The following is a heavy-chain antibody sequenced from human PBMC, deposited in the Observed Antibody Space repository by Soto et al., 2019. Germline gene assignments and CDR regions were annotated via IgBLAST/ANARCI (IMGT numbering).Heavy chain of an antibody. CDR1: GGSVSSGNYY. J-gene: IGHJ4*02. Sequence: PSETLSLTCTVSGGSVSSGNYYWSWIRQPPGKGLEWIGFIYYTGSSSYNPSLKSRVTMSLDKSNNQFSLKLTSVTAADTAVYYCARDVDADFRTDFDYWGRGTLVTVSS. D-gene: IGHD4-17*01. CDR3: ARDVDADFRTDFDY. CDR2: IYYTGSS. V-gene: IGHV4-61*01.